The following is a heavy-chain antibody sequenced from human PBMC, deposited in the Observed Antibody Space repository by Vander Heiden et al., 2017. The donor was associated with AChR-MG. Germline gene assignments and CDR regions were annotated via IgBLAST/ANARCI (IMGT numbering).Heavy chain of an antibody. D-gene: IGHD3-3*01. CDR3: ARGQYDFWSGYRHNWFDP. J-gene: IGHJ5*02. Sequence: QVQLQQWGAGLLTPSETLSLTCAVSGGSFSVYYWSWIRQPPGKGLEWIGEINHSGSTNYNPSLKSRVTISVDTSKNQFSLKLSSVTAADTAVYYCARGQYDFWSGYRHNWFDPWGQGTLVTVSS. CDR1: GGSFSVYY. CDR2: INHSGST. V-gene: IGHV4-34*01.